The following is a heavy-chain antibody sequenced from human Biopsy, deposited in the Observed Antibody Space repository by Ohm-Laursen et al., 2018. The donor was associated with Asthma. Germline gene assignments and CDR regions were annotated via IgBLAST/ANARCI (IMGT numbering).Heavy chain of an antibody. D-gene: IGHD3-9*01. CDR3: ARTYFDFLTGQVHDAFAM. V-gene: IGHV1-3*01. J-gene: IGHJ3*02. CDR2: INAANGNT. Sequence: SSVKVSCKASGYTFINYAIHWVRQAPGHSLEWMGWINAANGNTKYSQKFQGRLTISRDTSASTAYTDLSSLRSEDTAVYYCARTYFDFLTGQVHDAFAMWGQGTMVTVSS. CDR1: GYTFINYA.